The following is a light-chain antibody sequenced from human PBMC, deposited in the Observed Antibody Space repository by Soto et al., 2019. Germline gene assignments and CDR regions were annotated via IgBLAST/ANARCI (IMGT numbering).Light chain of an antibody. V-gene: IGKV1-5*01. J-gene: IGKJ2*01. Sequence: DIQMTQSPSTLSASVGDRVTITGRASQSISSWLAWYQQKPGKAPKLLIYDASRLESGVPSRFSGSGSGTEFTLPISSLQPDDFATYYCQQYNSYPYTFGQGTKLEIK. CDR1: QSISSW. CDR2: DAS. CDR3: QQYNSYPYT.